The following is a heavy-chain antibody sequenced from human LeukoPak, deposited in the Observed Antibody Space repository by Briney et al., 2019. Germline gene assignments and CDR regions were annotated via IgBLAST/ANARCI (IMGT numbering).Heavy chain of an antibody. Sequence: GGSLRLSGAASGFTFSSYAMSWVRQAPGKGLEWVSAISGSGGSTYYADSVKGRFTISRDNSKNTLYLQMNSLRAEDTAIYYCAKAYSNSRYYYFDYWGQGTLVTVSS. J-gene: IGHJ4*02. CDR3: AKAYSNSRYYYFDY. V-gene: IGHV3-23*01. CDR1: GFTFSSYA. CDR2: ISGSGGST. D-gene: IGHD6-13*01.